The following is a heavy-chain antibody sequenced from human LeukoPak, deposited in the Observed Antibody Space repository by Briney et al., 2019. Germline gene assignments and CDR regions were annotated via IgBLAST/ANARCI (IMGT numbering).Heavy chain of an antibody. CDR2: ISPYNGNT. CDR3: ARDRDVVVVAATTDY. D-gene: IGHD2-15*01. Sequence: GASVKVSCKASAYTFTTHDITWVRQAPGLGLEWMGWISPYNGNTNYAQKLQGRVTMTTDTSTSTAYMELRSLRSDDTAVYYCARDRDVVVVAATTDYWGQGTLVTVSS. J-gene: IGHJ4*02. V-gene: IGHV1-18*01. CDR1: AYTFTTHD.